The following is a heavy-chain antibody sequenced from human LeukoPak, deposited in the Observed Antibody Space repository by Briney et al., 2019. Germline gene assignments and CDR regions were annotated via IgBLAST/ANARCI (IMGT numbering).Heavy chain of an antibody. D-gene: IGHD1-14*01. CDR2: IFPGDSDT. V-gene: IGHV5-51*01. J-gene: IGHJ3*02. CDR3: VRDRNGRYAFDI. Sequence: GESLKISCEASEDTFNNYWIAWVRQVPGEGLGWVGIIFPGDSDTRYSPSLQGHVTISADKSVSTAYLQWGSLKASDSAMYYCVRDRNGRYAFDIWGLGTRVTVSS. CDR1: EDTFNNYW.